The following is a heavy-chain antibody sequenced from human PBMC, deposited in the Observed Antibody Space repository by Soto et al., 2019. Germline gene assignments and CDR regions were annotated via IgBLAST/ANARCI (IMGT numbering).Heavy chain of an antibody. CDR2: TYYRSKWYN. CDR3: ARDLVAAAGSGLSWFDP. J-gene: IGHJ5*02. V-gene: IGHV6-1*01. D-gene: IGHD6-13*01. Sequence: PSQTLSLTCAISGGSVSSNSAAWNWIRQSPSRGLEWLGRTYYRSKWYNDYAVSVKSRITINPDTSKNQFSLQLNSVTPEDTAVYYCARDLVAAAGSGLSWFDPWGQGTLVTVSS. CDR1: GGSVSSNSAA.